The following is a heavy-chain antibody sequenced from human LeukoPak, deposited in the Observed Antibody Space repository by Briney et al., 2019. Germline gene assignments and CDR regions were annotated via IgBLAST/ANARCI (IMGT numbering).Heavy chain of an antibody. CDR3: ARKSPPNWYFDL. CDR1: GFTFSSYA. CDR2: ISGSGGST. Sequence: GGSLRLSCAASGFTFSSYAMSWVRQAPGKGLEWVSAISGSGGSTYYADSVKGRFTISRDNSKKMVYLQMGSLRTEDMAVYYCARKSPPNWYFDLWGRGTLVTVSS. V-gene: IGHV3-23*01. J-gene: IGHJ2*01.